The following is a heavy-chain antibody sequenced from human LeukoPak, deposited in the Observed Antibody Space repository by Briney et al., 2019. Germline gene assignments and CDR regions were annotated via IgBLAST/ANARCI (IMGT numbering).Heavy chain of an antibody. J-gene: IGHJ4*02. Sequence: ASVKVSCKASGYTFTDYYIHWVRQTPGQGLEWMGWINPNSGATQYAQKFQGRVTMTRDTSISTVYMELSGLRSADTAIYYCARDRLSPPGKYIYGYGALDYWGQGSLVTVSS. V-gene: IGHV1-2*02. CDR2: INPNSGAT. CDR3: ARDRLSPPGKYIYGYGALDY. CDR1: GYTFTDYY. D-gene: IGHD5-18*01.